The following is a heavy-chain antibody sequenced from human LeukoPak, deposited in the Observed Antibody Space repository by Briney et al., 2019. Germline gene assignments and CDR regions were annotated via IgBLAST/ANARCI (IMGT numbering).Heavy chain of an antibody. Sequence: ASVKVSCKASGYTFTSYGISWVRQAPGQGLEWMGWISTYNGNTNYAQKLQGRVTMATDTSTTTAYMELSSLRSDDTAVYYCARPRQGSHYDIWGQGTLVTVSS. CDR3: ARPRQGSHYDI. V-gene: IGHV1-18*01. D-gene: IGHD3-22*01. J-gene: IGHJ4*02. CDR2: ISTYNGNT. CDR1: GYTFTSYG.